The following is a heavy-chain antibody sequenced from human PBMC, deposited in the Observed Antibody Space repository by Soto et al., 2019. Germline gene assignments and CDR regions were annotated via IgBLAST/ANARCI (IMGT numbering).Heavy chain of an antibody. J-gene: IGHJ6*03. CDR2: ISGGGSSI. CDR1: GFTFSTYS. Sequence: EVHLVESGGGLVKPGGSLRLSCAASGFTFSTYSMDWVRQAPGKGLEWVSSISGGGSSIYSADSVKGRFSISRDNAKNSLYLQMNSLRAEHTAVYFCARVRGNAVIPGDTPEDSYMDVWGRGTTVTVSS. V-gene: IGHV3-21*01. D-gene: IGHD2-2*01. CDR3: ARVRGNAVIPGDTPEDSYMDV.